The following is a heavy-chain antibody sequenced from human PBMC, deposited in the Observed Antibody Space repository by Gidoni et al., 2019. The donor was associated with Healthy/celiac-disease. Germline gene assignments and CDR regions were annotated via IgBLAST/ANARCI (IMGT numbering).Heavy chain of an antibody. CDR2: ISYDGSNK. CDR1: GFTVSRSG. CDR3: AKDPLRYFDWLEFGGMDV. D-gene: IGHD3-9*01. V-gene: IGHV3-30*18. J-gene: IGHJ6*02. Sequence: QVQLVESGGGVVQPGRSLRLSCAASGFTVSRSGRHWVRQAPGKGLEWVACISYDGSNKYYADSVKGLFTISRDNSKNTLYLQMNSLRAEDTAGYYCAKDPLRYFDWLEFGGMDVWGQGTTVTVSS.